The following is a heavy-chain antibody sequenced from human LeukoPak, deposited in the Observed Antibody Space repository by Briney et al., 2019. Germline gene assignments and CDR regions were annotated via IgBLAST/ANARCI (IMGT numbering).Heavy chain of an antibody. CDR2: MNAGNGNT. D-gene: IGHD7-27*01. V-gene: IGHV1-3*01. J-gene: IGHJ5*02. CDR3: TREVWGFDP. CDR1: GFTFADYI. Sequence: ASVKVSCKASGFTFADYIIHWVRQAAGQRLEWMGWMNAGNGNTKYSQNFQGRVTITRDTSASTAYMELSSLRSEDTAVYYCTREVWGFDPWGQGTLSPSPQ.